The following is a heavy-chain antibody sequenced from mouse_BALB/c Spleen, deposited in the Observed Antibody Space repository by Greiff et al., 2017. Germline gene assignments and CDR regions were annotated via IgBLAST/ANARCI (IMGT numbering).Heavy chain of an antibody. CDR3: KRWARLDWFAY. CDR2: ISPGNGDI. J-gene: IGHJ3*01. CDR1: GYTFTDHA. D-gene: IGHD3-1*01. V-gene: IGHV1S53*02. Sequence: QVQLQQSDAELVKPGASVKISCKASGYTFTDHAIHWVKQKPEQGLEWIGYISPGNGDIKYNEKFKGKATLTADKSSSTAYMQLNSLTSEDSAGYFCKRWARLDWFAYWGQGTLVTVSA.